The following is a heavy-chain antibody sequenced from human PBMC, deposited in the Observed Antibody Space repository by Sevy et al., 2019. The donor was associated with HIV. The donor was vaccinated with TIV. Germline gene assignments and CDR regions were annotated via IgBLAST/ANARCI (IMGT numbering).Heavy chain of an antibody. CDR1: GFTFSSYG. CDR2: QRYDGSNK. D-gene: IGHD4-17*01. V-gene: IGHV3-30*02. Sequence: GGSLRLSCAASGFTFSSYGMHWVRLAPGKGLEWVAFQRYDGSNKHYADSVKGRFTISRDNSKNTLYLQMNSLRAEDTAVYYSVKDYGDNEGVFDYWGQGTLVTVSS. CDR3: VKDYGDNEGVFDY. J-gene: IGHJ4*02.